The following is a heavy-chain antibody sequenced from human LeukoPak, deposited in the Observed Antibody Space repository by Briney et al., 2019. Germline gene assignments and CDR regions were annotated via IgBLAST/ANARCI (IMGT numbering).Heavy chain of an antibody. V-gene: IGHV4-39*01. CDR1: GGSISSTNYY. J-gene: IGHJ6*03. Sequence: SETLSLTCTVSGGSISSTNYYWGWIRQPPGKGLEWIGSIYYRGSTYYNPSLQSRVTISVDTSKNQFSLKLYSVTAADTAVYYCARHGFCSGGSCYSWGYYYYMDVWGKGTTVTISS. CDR3: ARHGFCSGGSCYSWGYYYYMDV. CDR2: IYYRGST. D-gene: IGHD2-15*01.